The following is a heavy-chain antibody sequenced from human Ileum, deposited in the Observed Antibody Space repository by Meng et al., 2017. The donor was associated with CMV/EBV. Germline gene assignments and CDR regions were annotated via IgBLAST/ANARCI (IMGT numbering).Heavy chain of an antibody. Sequence: KVSCKASGYTFSAYYMHGVRQAPGQGLEWVGRINPINGVTNYAQKFQGRVALTGDSSINTAYLELSGLTSDDTAIYYCARDNWGSDYWGQGTLVTVSS. V-gene: IGHV1-2*06. J-gene: IGHJ4*02. D-gene: IGHD7-27*01. CDR2: INPINGVT. CDR3: ARDNWGSDY. CDR1: GYTFSAYY.